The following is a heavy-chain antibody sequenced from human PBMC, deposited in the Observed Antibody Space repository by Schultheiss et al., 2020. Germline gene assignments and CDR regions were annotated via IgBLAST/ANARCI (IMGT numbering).Heavy chain of an antibody. CDR2: IIPIFGTA. CDR1: GGTFSSYA. CDR3: ARWVDYYETSGHRREYHYYMDV. J-gene: IGHJ6*03. Sequence: SVKVSCKASGGTFSSYAISWVRQAPGQGLEWMGGIIPIFGTANYAQKFQGRVTLTTDTSTTTAYMELRSLTSDDTAVYYCARWVDYYETSGHRREYHYYMDVWGKGTTVTVSS. D-gene: IGHD3-22*01. V-gene: IGHV1-69*05.